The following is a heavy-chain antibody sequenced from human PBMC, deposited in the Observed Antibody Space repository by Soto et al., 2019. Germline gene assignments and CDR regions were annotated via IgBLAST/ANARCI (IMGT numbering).Heavy chain of an antibody. CDR2: INHSGST. V-gene: IGHV4-34*01. CDR1: GGSFSGYY. D-gene: IGHD6-19*01. J-gene: IGHJ6*02. Sequence: QVQLQQWGAGLLKPSETLSLTCAVYGGSFSGYYWSWIRQPPGKGLEWIGEINHSGSTNYNPSLKSRATISVDTSKNQFSLKLSSVTAADTAVYYCASGAGKPYYYGMDVWGQGTTVTVSS. CDR3: ASGAGKPYYYGMDV.